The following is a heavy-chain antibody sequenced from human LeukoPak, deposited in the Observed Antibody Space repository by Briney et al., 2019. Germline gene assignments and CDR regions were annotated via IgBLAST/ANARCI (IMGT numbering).Heavy chain of an antibody. V-gene: IGHV1-3*01. CDR3: ARDQCSSGSCYSGLYYYYGMDV. J-gene: IGHJ6*02. CDR2: INAGNGNT. Sequence: ASVKVSCKASGYTFTGYYMHWVRQAPGQRLEWMGWINAGNGNTKYSQKFQGRVTITRDTSASTAYMELSSLRSEDTAVYYCARDQCSSGSCYSGLYYYYGMDVWGQGTTVTVSS. D-gene: IGHD2-15*01. CDR1: GYTFTGYY.